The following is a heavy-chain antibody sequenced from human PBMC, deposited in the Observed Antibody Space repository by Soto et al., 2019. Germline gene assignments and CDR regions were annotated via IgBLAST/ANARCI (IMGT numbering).Heavy chain of an antibody. V-gene: IGHV5-51*01. CDR3: ASPHGNSYGFGFDI. CDR1: GYTFYSYW. D-gene: IGHD4-17*01. Sequence: GESLKISCKGSGYTFYSYWIAWVRQVPGKGLEWMGIIYPGDSDTRYSPSFQGQVTISADKSINTTYLQWSSLKASDTAMYYCASPHGNSYGFGFDIWGQGTMVTVSS. J-gene: IGHJ3*02. CDR2: IYPGDSDT.